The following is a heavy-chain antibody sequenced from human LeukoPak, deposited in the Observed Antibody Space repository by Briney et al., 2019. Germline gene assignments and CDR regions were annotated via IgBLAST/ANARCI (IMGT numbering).Heavy chain of an antibody. J-gene: IGHJ6*02. CDR3: ARGYCGGDCYYRGGSHGMDV. V-gene: IGHV4-39*07. D-gene: IGHD2-21*02. Sequence: PSETLSLTCTVSGGSISSSSYYWGWIRQPPGKGLEWIGIIYYSGSTYYNPSLKSRVTISVDTSKNQFSLKLSSVTAADTAVYYCARGYCGGDCYYRGGSHGMDVWGQGTTVTVSS. CDR1: GGSISSSSYY. CDR2: IYYSGST.